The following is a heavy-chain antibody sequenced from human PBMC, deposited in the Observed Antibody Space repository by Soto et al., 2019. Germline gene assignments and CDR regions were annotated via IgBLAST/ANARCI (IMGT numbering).Heavy chain of an antibody. CDR2: TWYDGTNK. Sequence: QVQLVESGGGVVQPGRSLRLSCAASGFTFRIYSMHWVRQSPGKGLEWVAVTWYDGTNKYYGESVKGRFTISRDNSENTLYLQMNSLRVEDTAVYYCARDATFGTKGGSFDIWGHGTLVTVSS. D-gene: IGHD3-16*01. CDR1: GFTFRIYS. J-gene: IGHJ3*02. CDR3: ARDATFGTKGGSFDI. V-gene: IGHV3-33*01.